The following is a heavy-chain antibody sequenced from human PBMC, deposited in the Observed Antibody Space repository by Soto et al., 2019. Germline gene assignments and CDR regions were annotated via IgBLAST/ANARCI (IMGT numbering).Heavy chain of an antibody. CDR1: GFTFNRHA. D-gene: IGHD1-26*01. Sequence: EVQLLESGGGLVQPGGSLRLSCVGSGFTFNRHAMNWVRQAPGKGLEWVSSISDRGDSRYYADSVKGWFTIARGNYKKTLYVEMNGLAAEDTAVYYCAKEGVTVGTSYLDNWGQGTLVTVSS. CDR3: AKEGVTVGTSYLDN. V-gene: IGHV3-23*01. J-gene: IGHJ4*02. CDR2: ISDRGDSR.